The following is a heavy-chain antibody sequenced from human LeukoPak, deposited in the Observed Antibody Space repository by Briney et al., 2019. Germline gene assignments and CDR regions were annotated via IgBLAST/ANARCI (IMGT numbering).Heavy chain of an antibody. Sequence: SETLSLTCTVSGGSISTYYWSWIRQPPGKGLEWIGYISYSGSTDYNPSLKSRVTMSVDTSINQFSLELSSMTAADTAVYYCARLRLRYDSNGYSTSYEAVDIWGQGTVVTVSS. CDR1: GGSISTYY. CDR3: ARLRLRYDSNGYSTSYEAVDI. CDR2: ISYSGST. V-gene: IGHV4-59*08. D-gene: IGHD3-22*01. J-gene: IGHJ3*02.